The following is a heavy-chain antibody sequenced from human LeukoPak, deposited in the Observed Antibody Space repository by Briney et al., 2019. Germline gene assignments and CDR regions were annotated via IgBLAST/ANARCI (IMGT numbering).Heavy chain of an antibody. Sequence: ASVKVSCKASGYTFTGYYMHWVRQAPGQGLEWMGWINPNSGGTNYAQKFQGRVTMTRDTSISTAHMELSRLRSDDTAVYYCARDLKSSSWYWDAFDIWGQGTMVTVSS. D-gene: IGHD6-13*01. CDR2: INPNSGGT. CDR1: GYTFTGYY. CDR3: ARDLKSSSWYWDAFDI. V-gene: IGHV1-2*02. J-gene: IGHJ3*02.